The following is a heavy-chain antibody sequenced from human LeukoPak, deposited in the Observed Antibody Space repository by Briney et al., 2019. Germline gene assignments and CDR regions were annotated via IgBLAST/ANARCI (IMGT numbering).Heavy chain of an antibody. V-gene: IGHV3-48*01. D-gene: IGHD2-2*02. Sequence: GGSLRLSCAASGFTFSSYSMNWVRQAPGKGLEWVSYISSSSSTIYYADSVKGRFTISRDDAKNSLYLQMNSLRAEDTAVYYCANLCSTSCYNDAFDIWGQGTMVTVSS. J-gene: IGHJ3*02. CDR1: GFTFSSYS. CDR3: ANLCSTSCYNDAFDI. CDR2: ISSSSSTI.